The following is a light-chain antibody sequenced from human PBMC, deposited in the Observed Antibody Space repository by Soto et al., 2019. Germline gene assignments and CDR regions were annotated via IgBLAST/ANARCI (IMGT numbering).Light chain of an antibody. Sequence: EIVMTQSPATLSVSPGERATLSCRASQSVSSNLAWYQQKPGQAPRLLIYGASTRATGIPARFSGSGSGTEFTLTISSLQSEDLAVNYGQQYKNWPQYPCGKGTKLEIK. CDR2: GAS. V-gene: IGKV3-15*01. J-gene: IGKJ2*01. CDR3: QQYKNWPQYP. CDR1: QSVSSN.